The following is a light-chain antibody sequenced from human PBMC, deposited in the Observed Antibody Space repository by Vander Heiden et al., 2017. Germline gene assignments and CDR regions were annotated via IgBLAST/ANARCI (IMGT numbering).Light chain of an antibody. V-gene: IGLV2-11*01. CDR2: DVT. CDR3: CSYAGSYTWV. CDR1: SRYVGAYDY. Sequence: QSALTQPRSVAGSPGQSVTISCSGTSRYVGAYDYVSWYQQHPGKAPKLLIYDVTKWPSGVPDRFSGSKSGNTATLTISGLLTEDEADYYCCSYAGSYTWVFGGGTKVTVL. J-gene: IGLJ3*02.